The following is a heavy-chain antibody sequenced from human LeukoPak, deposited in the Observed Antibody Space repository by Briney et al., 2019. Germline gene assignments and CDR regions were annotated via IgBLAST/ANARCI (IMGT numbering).Heavy chain of an antibody. CDR2: ISAYNGNT. Sequence: ASVKVSCKASGYMFTSYGLSWLRQAPGRGLEWMGWISAYNGNTRYAQKFQGRVTMTTDTSTRTAYMEMRSLRSDDTAVYYCARDRRGRAVANPYYYNGMDVWGEGTTVTVSS. CDR1: GYMFTSYG. CDR3: ARDRRGRAVANPYYYNGMDV. D-gene: IGHD6-19*01. V-gene: IGHV1-18*01. J-gene: IGHJ6*04.